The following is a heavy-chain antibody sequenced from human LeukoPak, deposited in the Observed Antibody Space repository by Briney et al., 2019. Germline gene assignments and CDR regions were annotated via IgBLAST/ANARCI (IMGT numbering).Heavy chain of an antibody. J-gene: IGHJ4*02. Sequence: PGGSLRLSCAASGFAFSDAWMSWVRQDPGKGLEWVGRVKRKTHGGTTQYGAPVKGRFAISRDDSKNTLYLQMNSLKTEDTGVYFCTTEVVVTSYFDYWGQGALVTVSS. D-gene: IGHD2-21*02. V-gene: IGHV3-15*01. CDR2: VKRKTHGGTT. CDR1: GFAFSDAW. CDR3: TTEVVVTSYFDY.